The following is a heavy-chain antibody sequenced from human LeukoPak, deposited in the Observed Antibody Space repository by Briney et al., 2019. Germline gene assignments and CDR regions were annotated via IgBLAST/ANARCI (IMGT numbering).Heavy chain of an antibody. Sequence: AGGSLRLSCAASGFTFDDYAMHWVRQAPGKGLEWVPLISGDGGSTYYADSVKGRFTISRDNSKNSLYLQMNSLRTEDTALYYCANLKDDYYGMDVWGQGTTVTVSS. CDR3: ANLKDDYYGMDV. CDR1: GFTFDDYA. V-gene: IGHV3-43*02. J-gene: IGHJ6*02. CDR2: ISGDGGST. D-gene: IGHD2-15*01.